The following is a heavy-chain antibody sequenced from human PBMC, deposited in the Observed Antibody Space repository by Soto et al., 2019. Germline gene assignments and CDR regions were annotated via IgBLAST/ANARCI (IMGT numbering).Heavy chain of an antibody. CDR2: ISYDGSNK. V-gene: IGHV3-30-3*01. Sequence: PGGSLRLSCASSGFTFSSYAMHLVRQAPGKGLEWVAVISYDGSNKYYADSVKGRFTISRDNSKNTLYLQMNSLRAEDTAVYYCARRAGNSFDYWGQGTLVTVSS. J-gene: IGHJ4*02. CDR3: ARRAGNSFDY. D-gene: IGHD6-19*01. CDR1: GFTFSSYA.